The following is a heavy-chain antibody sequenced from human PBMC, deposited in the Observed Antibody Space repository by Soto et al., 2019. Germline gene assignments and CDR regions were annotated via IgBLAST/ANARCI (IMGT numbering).Heavy chain of an antibody. Sequence: GESLKISCQGSEYSFNTYWIAWVRQMPGKGLEWMGIMYPDDSDTRYSPSFQGQVTISADKSINTAYLQWSSLKASDTAIYYCARRVPSAKAFDYWGQGTLVTVFS. J-gene: IGHJ4*02. CDR1: EYSFNTYW. D-gene: IGHD3-10*01. V-gene: IGHV5-51*01. CDR3: ARRVPSAKAFDY. CDR2: MYPDDSDT.